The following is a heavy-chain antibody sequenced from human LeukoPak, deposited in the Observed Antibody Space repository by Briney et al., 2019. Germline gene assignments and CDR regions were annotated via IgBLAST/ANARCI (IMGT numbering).Heavy chain of an antibody. D-gene: IGHD6-13*01. J-gene: IGHJ6*03. CDR1: GDSVSSNSAA. CDR2: TYYRSKWYN. Sequence: SQTLSLTCAISGDSVSSNSAAWNWIRQSPSRGLEWLGRTYYRSKWYNDYAVSVKSRITINPDTSKNQFSLQLNSVTPEDTAVYYCARERGIAAAGTPYYYYYYYMDVWGKGTTATVSS. CDR3: ARERGIAAAGTPYYYYYYYMDV. V-gene: IGHV6-1*01.